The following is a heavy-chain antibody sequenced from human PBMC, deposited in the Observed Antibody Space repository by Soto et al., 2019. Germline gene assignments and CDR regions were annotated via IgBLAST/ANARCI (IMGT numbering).Heavy chain of an antibody. CDR1: GGTFSSYA. CDR2: IIPIFGTA. J-gene: IGHJ4*02. Sequence: ASVKVSCKASGGTFSSYAISWVRQAPGQGLEWMGGIIPIFGTANYAQKFQGRVTITADESTSTAYMELSSLRSEDTAVYYCASPAVAGGRYYFDYWGQGTLVTVSS. CDR3: ASPAVAGGRYYFDY. D-gene: IGHD6-19*01. V-gene: IGHV1-69*13.